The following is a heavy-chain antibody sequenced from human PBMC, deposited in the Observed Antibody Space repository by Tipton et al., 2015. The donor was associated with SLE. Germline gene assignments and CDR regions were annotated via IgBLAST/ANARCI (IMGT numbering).Heavy chain of an antibody. D-gene: IGHD3-16*01. J-gene: IGHJ2*01. Sequence: TLSLTCTVSGGSINGYYWNWFRQPPVRELEWIGYIYHSGSTNYNPSLKSRVTMSVDTSKNRFSLKLSSVTTADTAVYYCARDLGAGWGGHWYFDLWGRGTLLTVSS. CDR2: IYHSGST. V-gene: IGHV4-59*01. CDR3: ARDLGAGWGGHWYFDL. CDR1: GGSINGYY.